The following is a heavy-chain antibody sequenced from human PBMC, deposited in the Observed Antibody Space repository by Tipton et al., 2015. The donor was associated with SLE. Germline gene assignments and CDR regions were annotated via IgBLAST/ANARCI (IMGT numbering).Heavy chain of an antibody. J-gene: IGHJ3*02. D-gene: IGHD4-23*01. Sequence: SLRLSCTASGFTFGDYAMSWFRQAPGKGLEWVGFIRSKAYGGTTEYAASVKGRFTISRDDSKSIAYLQMNSLKTEDTAVYYCTRDPPGNRKYDAFDIWGQGTMVAVPS. V-gene: IGHV3-49*03. CDR2: IRSKAYGGTT. CDR3: TRDPPGNRKYDAFDI. CDR1: GFTFGDYA.